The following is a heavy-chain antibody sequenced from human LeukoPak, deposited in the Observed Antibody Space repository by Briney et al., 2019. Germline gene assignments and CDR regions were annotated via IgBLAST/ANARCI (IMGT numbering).Heavy chain of an antibody. CDR1: GYTFSDYG. Sequence: ASVKVSFKASGYTFSDYGICWLRVAPGQGLEWVGWINGYTGYTNYGHNIQGRVTVTTDTSTNTAYMELRSLRYDDTAIYYCARDGGTYYYFDHWGQGTPVTVA. CDR2: INGYTGYT. J-gene: IGHJ4*02. CDR3: ARDGGTYYYFDH. D-gene: IGHD1-26*01. V-gene: IGHV1-18*01.